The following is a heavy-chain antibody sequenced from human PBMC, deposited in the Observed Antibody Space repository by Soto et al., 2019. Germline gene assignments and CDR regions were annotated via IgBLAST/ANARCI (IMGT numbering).Heavy chain of an antibody. CDR3: AKARGYSYGYALEP. J-gene: IGHJ5*02. Sequence: ASVKVSCKASGYTFTSYGISWVRQAPEQGLEGMGWISAYNGNTNYAQKLQGRVTMTTDTSTSKAYMELRSLRSDDPAVYYCAKARGYSYGYALEPWGQGTLVTVSS. V-gene: IGHV1-18*04. D-gene: IGHD5-18*01. CDR2: ISAYNGNT. CDR1: GYTFTSYG.